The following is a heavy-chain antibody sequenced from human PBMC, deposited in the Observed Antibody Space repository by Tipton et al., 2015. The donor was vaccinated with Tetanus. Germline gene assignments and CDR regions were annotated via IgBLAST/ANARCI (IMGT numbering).Heavy chain of an antibody. CDR3: ARQADNWFDP. CDR2: IYYSGTT. J-gene: IGHJ5*02. V-gene: IGHV4-39*01. CDR1: GGPIISGTPY. Sequence: GLVKPSETLSLTCTVSGGPIISGTPYWGWIRQFPGKGLEWIGNIYYSGTTYYNSPLKSRVTISLDTPKNQLSLKMTSVTAADTAVYYCARQADNWFDPWGQGTLVVVSS.